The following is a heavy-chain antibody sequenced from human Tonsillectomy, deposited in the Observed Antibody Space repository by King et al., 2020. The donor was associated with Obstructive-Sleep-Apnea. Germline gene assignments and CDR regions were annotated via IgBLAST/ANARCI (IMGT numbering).Heavy chain of an antibody. J-gene: IGHJ4*02. CDR2: ISGSGGST. D-gene: IGHD3-10*01. V-gene: IGHV3-23*04. Sequence: QLVQSGGGLVQPGGSLRLSCAASGLTFSSYAMSWVRQAPGKGLEWVSGISGSGGSTYYADSVKGRFTISRDNSKSTLYLQMNSLRAEATAVYYCAKEVGEFLSYFDYWGQGTLVTVSS. CDR1: GLTFSSYA. CDR3: AKEVGEFLSYFDY.